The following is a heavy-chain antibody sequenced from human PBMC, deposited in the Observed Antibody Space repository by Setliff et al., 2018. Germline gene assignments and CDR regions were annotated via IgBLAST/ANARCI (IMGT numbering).Heavy chain of an antibody. CDR1: GFTVSSYA. V-gene: IGHV3-23*01. D-gene: IGHD6-6*01. Sequence: PGGSLRLSCAASGFTVSSYAMSWVRQAPGKGLEWVSSISGSGASTFYADSVKGRFTISRDNSKNTLYLQMNGLRAEDTAIYYCAKSSGSSSSTNLEYLGPGTLVTVSS. CDR2: ISGSGAST. J-gene: IGHJ4*02. CDR3: AKSSGSSSSTNLEY.